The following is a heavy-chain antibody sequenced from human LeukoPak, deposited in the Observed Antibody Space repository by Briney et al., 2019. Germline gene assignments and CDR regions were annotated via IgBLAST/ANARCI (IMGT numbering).Heavy chain of an antibody. J-gene: IGHJ3*02. D-gene: IGHD1-26*01. Sequence: PGGSLRLSCAASGFTFSSYSMNWVRQAPGKGLEWVSSISSSSSYIYYADSVKGRFTISRDNAKNSLYLQMNSLRAEDTAVYYCARDTSGSYSADAFDIWGQGTMVTVSS. V-gene: IGHV3-21*01. CDR3: ARDTSGSYSADAFDI. CDR1: GFTFSSYS. CDR2: ISSSSSYI.